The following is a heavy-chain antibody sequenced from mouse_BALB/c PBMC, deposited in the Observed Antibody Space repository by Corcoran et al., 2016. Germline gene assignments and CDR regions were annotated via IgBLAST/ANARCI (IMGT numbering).Heavy chain of an antibody. D-gene: IGHD1-2*01. CDR2: INPYNGGT. V-gene: IGHV1S135*01. J-gene: IGHJ4*01. CDR1: GYSFTDYI. Sequence: EIQLQQTGPELVKPGASVKISCKASGYSFTDYIMLWVKQSHGKSLEWIGNINPYNGGTSYNQKFKGKATLTVDKSSSTAYMELLSLTSEDSAVYYCARSATDYAMDYWGQGTSVTVSS. CDR3: ARSATDYAMDY.